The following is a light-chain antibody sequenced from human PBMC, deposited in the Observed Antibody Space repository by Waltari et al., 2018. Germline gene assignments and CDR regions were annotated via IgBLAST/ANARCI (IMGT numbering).Light chain of an antibody. J-gene: IGLJ2*01. CDR2: GNT. V-gene: IGLV1-40*01. CDR3: QSYDSGLSGVV. Sequence: QSVLTQPPSVSGAPGQRVTIPCTGRSSNIGAGFDVHWYQQLPGTAPKLLIYGNTNRPSGVPDRFSGSKSGTSASLAITGLQAEDEADYYCQSYDSGLSGVVFGGGTKLTVL. CDR1: SSNIGAGFD.